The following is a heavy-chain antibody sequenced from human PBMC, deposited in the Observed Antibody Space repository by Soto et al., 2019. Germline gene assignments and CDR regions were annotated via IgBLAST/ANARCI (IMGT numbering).Heavy chain of an antibody. J-gene: IGHJ4*02. D-gene: IGHD3-16*01. CDR2: ISVSGGST. Sequence: EVQLLESGGGLVQPGGSLRLSCAASGFTFSSYAMSWVRQAPGKGLEWVSPISVSGGSTYYPDSVKGRFTISRDNSKNTLYLQMNSLRAEDTAVYYCAKEDRLGEFFDYWGQGTLVTVSS. V-gene: IGHV3-23*01. CDR3: AKEDRLGEFFDY. CDR1: GFTFSSYA.